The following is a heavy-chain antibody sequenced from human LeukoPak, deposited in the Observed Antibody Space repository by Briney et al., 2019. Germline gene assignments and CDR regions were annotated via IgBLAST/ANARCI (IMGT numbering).Heavy chain of an antibody. D-gene: IGHD1-7*01. CDR2: ISYDGSNK. Sequence: GGSLRLSCAASGFTFSSYAMHWVRQAPGKGLEWVAVISYDGSNKYYADSVKGRFTISRDNSKNTLYLQMNSLRAEDTAVYYCAGGWNYVPNHYYMDVWGKGTTVTVSS. CDR1: GFTFSSYA. V-gene: IGHV3-30*04. CDR3: AGGWNYVPNHYYMDV. J-gene: IGHJ6*03.